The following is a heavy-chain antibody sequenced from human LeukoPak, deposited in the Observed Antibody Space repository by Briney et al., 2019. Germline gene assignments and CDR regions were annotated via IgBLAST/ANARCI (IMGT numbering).Heavy chain of an antibody. Sequence: GGSLRLSCAASGFTFSSYAMHWVRQAPGKGLEWVAVISYDGSNKYYADSVKGRFTISRDNSKNTLYLQMNSLRAEDTAAYYCARGDDFGGYFDYWGQGTLVTVSS. CDR2: ISYDGSNK. CDR1: GFTFSSYA. D-gene: IGHD3-10*01. CDR3: ARGDDFGGYFDY. V-gene: IGHV3-30-3*01. J-gene: IGHJ4*02.